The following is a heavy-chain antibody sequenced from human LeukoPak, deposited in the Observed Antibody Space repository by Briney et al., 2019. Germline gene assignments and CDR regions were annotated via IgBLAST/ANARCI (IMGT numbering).Heavy chain of an antibody. V-gene: IGHV4-31*03. J-gene: IGHJ5*02. Sequence: KTSQTLSLTCTVSGGSISSGGHFWSWIRQPPGKGLEWFGYIYYSGSTYYNPSLKSRVNISVDTSKNQFSLRLNSVTAADTAVYYCTRDGPRSSGYPDTWGQGTRVTVSS. CDR2: IYYSGST. CDR1: GGSISSGGHF. CDR3: TRDGPRSSGYPDT. D-gene: IGHD3-22*01.